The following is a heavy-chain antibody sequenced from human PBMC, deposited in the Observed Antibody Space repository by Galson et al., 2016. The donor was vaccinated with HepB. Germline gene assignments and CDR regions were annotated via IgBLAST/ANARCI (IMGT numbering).Heavy chain of an antibody. Sequence: SLRLSCAASGFTFSDYFMTWIRQAPGKGLEWVSYISTSGTYTNYADSVKGRFTISRDNAKNSLYLQMNSLRAEDTAVYYCATNSGYHDSNWFDPWGQGTLVTVSS. V-gene: IGHV3-11*03. J-gene: IGHJ5*02. CDR2: ISTSGTYT. D-gene: IGHD3-22*01. CDR3: ATNSGYHDSNWFDP. CDR1: GFTFSDYF.